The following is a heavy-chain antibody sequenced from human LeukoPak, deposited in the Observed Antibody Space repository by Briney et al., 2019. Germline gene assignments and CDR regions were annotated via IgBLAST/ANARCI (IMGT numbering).Heavy chain of an antibody. CDR3: ARAKKPIVVVVAATRVPHWFDP. J-gene: IGHJ5*02. CDR2: IYYSGST. Sequence: SETLSLTCTVSGGSISSGSYSWNWIRQHPGKGLEWIGYIYYSGSTYYNPSLKSRVTISVDTSKNQFSLKLSSVTAADTAVYYCARAKKPIVVVVAATRVPHWFDPWGQGTLVTVSS. V-gene: IGHV4-31*03. D-gene: IGHD2-15*01. CDR1: GGSISSGSYS.